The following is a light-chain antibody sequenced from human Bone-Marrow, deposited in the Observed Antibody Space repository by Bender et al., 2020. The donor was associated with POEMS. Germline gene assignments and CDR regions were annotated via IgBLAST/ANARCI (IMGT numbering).Light chain of an antibody. V-gene: IGLV2-14*01. Sequence: QSALTQPASVSGSPGQSIAVYCTGTSNDVGVFKYVSWYQQYPGKAPKLIIYEVTNRPSGISNRFSGAKSGNTAALTISGLQAEGEPYYYCSSYSRSRTVLFGGGTKVPVL. CDR3: SSYSRSRTVL. J-gene: IGLJ2*01. CDR2: EVT. CDR1: SNDVGVFKY.